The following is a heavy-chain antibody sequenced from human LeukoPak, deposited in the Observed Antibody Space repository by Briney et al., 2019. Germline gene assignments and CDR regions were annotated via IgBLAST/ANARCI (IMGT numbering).Heavy chain of an antibody. CDR3: ARGSPDSSSSVDFDY. CDR1: GFTFSSYA. V-gene: IGHV3-30*04. Sequence: PGGSLRLSCAASGFTFSSYAMHWVRQAPGKGLEWVAFISYDGSNKYYADSVKGRFTISRDNAKNTLYLQMSSLRVEDTAVYYCARGSPDSSSSVDFDYWGQGTLSPSPQ. J-gene: IGHJ4*02. CDR2: ISYDGSNK. D-gene: IGHD6-6*01.